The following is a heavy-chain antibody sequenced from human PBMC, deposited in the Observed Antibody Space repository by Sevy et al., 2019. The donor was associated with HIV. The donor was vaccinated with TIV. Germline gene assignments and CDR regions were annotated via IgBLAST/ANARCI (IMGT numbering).Heavy chain of an antibody. Sequence: GGSLRLSCAVSGFTFSNYAMSWVRQAPGKGLEWVSAISGRDTGTFYAESVKGRFTISRGNSKNTLYLQMNSLRAEDTAVYYCAKDTIVVVGEALDIWGRGTMVTVSS. J-gene: IGHJ3*02. CDR1: GFTFSNYA. CDR2: ISGRDTGT. D-gene: IGHD3-22*01. CDR3: AKDTIVVVGEALDI. V-gene: IGHV3-23*01.